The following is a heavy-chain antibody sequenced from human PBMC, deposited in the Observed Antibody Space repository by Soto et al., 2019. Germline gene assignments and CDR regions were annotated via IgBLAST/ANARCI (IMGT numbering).Heavy chain of an antibody. CDR2: MNPNSGNT. Sequence: QVPLVQSGAEVKKPGASVKVSCKASGYTFTSYDINWVRQATGQGLEWMGWMNPNSGNTGYAQKFQGRVTMTRNTSINTAYTELSRLRSDDTAVYYCARGLIWGRRILTGYQNFDYWGQGTLVTVSS. D-gene: IGHD3-9*01. CDR1: GYTFTSYD. CDR3: ARGLIWGRRILTGYQNFDY. V-gene: IGHV1-8*01. J-gene: IGHJ4*02.